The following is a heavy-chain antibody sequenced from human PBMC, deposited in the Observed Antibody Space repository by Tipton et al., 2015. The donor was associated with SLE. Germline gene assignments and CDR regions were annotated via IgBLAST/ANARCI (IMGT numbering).Heavy chain of an antibody. D-gene: IGHD2-21*02. Sequence: TLSLTCTVSGGSVTSGGYYWSWLRQHPGKGLEWIGYIYYSGNSYYNPSLKRRVSISVDTSRNQFSLNFTSLSAADTAVYYCASETVTLRFDPWGQGTLVTVSS. CDR1: GGSVTSGGYY. J-gene: IGHJ5*02. CDR2: IYYSGNS. CDR3: ASETVTLRFDP. V-gene: IGHV4-31*03.